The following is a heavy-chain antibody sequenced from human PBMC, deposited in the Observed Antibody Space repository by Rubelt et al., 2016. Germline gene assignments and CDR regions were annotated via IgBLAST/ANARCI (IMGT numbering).Heavy chain of an antibody. V-gene: IGHV3-30*04. J-gene: IGHJ4*02. CDR1: GYTFSSYA. Sequence: QVQLVESGGGVVQPGRSLRLSCAASGYTFSSYAMHWVRQAPGKGLEWGAGISYDGSNKYYADSVKGRFTISSDNSTNTLYLQMNSLGAEDTAVYYCAREITPADLDWGQGTLVTVSS. CDR2: ISYDGSNK. D-gene: IGHD2-2*01. CDR3: AREITPADLD.